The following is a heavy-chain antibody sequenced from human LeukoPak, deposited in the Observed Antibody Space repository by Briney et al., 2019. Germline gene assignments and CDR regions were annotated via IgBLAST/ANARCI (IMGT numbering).Heavy chain of an antibody. CDR2: IKTDGSEK. V-gene: IGHV3-7*03. J-gene: IGHJ4*02. Sequence: GGSLRLSCVVSGFTFNNHWMSWVRQAPGKGPEWVATIKTDGSEKYYVDSVEGRFTISRDNAKNTMFLQMNSLRGEDTAVYYCARGPTTSYDYWGQGTLVTVSS. CDR1: GFTFNNHW. D-gene: IGHD2-2*01. CDR3: ARGPTTSYDY.